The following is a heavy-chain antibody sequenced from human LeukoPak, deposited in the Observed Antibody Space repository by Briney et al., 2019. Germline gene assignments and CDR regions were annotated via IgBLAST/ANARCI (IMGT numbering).Heavy chain of an antibody. CDR2: ISWNGGST. Sequence: GGSLRLSCAASGFTFDDYGMSWVRQAPGKGLEWVSGISWNGGSTGYADSVKGRFTISRDNAKNSLYLQMNSLRAEDTALYYCARVRKYSSGWYFDYWGQGTLVTVSS. CDR1: GFTFDDYG. D-gene: IGHD6-19*01. J-gene: IGHJ4*02. V-gene: IGHV3-20*04. CDR3: ARVRKYSSGWYFDY.